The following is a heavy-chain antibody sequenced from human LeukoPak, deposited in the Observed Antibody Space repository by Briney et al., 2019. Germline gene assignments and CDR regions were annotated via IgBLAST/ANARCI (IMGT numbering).Heavy chain of an antibody. Sequence: EASVKVSCKASGGTFSSYAISWVRQAPGQGLEWMGGIIPIFGTANYAQKFQGRVTITADESTSTAYMELSSLRSEDTAVYYCARGLRGYDYGSTPDYWGQGTLVTVSS. CDR3: ARGLRGYDYGSTPDY. CDR2: IIPIFGTA. J-gene: IGHJ4*02. V-gene: IGHV1-69*13. CDR1: GGTFSSYA. D-gene: IGHD5-18*01.